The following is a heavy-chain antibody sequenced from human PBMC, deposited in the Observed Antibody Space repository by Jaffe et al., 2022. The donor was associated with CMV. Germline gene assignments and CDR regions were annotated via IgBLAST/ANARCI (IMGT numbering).Heavy chain of an antibody. CDR3: AKDSGSYFLDY. J-gene: IGHJ4*02. CDR1: GFTFDDYA. CDR2: ISWNSGSI. Sequence: EVQLVESGGGLVQPGRSLRLSCAASGFTFDDYAMHWVRQAPGKGLEWVSGISWNSGSIGYADSVKGRFTISRDNAKNSLYLQMNSLRAEDTALYYCAKDSGSYFLDYWGQGTLVTVSS. D-gene: IGHD1-26*01. V-gene: IGHV3-9*01.